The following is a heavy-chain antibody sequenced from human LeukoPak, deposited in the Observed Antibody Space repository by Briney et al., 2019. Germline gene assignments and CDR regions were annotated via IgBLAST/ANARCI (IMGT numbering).Heavy chain of an antibody. D-gene: IGHD3-3*01. CDR3: AHSHYDFWSGKCYFDY. CDR2: IYWDDDK. Sequence: SGPTLVKPTQTLTLTCTFSGFSLSTSGVGVGWIRQPPGKALEWLALIYWDDDKRYSPSLKSRLIITKDTSKNQVVLTMTNMDPVDTATYYCAHSHYDFWSGKCYFDYWGQGTLVTVSS. J-gene: IGHJ4*02. CDR1: GFSLSTSGVG. V-gene: IGHV2-5*02.